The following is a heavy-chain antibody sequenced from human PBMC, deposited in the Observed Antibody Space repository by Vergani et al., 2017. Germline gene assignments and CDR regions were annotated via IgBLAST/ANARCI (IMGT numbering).Heavy chain of an antibody. CDR3: ARPRVVPGGSFDP. D-gene: IGHD2-2*01. Sequence: QVQLQESGPGLVTPSETLSLTCAVSGYSISSGYYWGWIRQPPGKGLEWIGSIYHSGSTYYNPSLKSRVTISVDTSKNQFSLKLRSVTAADTAVYYCARPRVVPGGSFDPWGQGTLVTVSS. CDR2: IYHSGST. J-gene: IGHJ5*02. CDR1: GYSISSGYY. V-gene: IGHV4-38-2*01.